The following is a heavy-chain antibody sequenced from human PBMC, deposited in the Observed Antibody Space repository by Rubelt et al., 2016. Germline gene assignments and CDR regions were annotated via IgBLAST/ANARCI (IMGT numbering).Heavy chain of an antibody. V-gene: IGHV4-34*02. Sequence: QVRLQQWGGGLLKASETLSLTCAVYGEPLSNYLWTWVRQSPGKGLEWIGAVSHSGGPNSIPSLEGRLTTSMDTSRNQVSMRLTSVVAADSANYYCVRGPDSLDISGFLHWGQGVPGTVSS. J-gene: IGHJ4*02. CDR3: VRGPDSLDISGFLH. CDR1: GEPLSNYL. CDR2: VSHSGGP. D-gene: IGHD6-19*01.